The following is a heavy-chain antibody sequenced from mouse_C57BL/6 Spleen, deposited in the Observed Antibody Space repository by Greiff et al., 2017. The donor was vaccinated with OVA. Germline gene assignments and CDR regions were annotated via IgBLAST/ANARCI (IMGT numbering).Heavy chain of an antibody. D-gene: IGHD2-3*01. V-gene: IGHV2-2*01. J-gene: IGHJ4*01. CDR1: GFSLTSYG. CDR3: ARNFYDGYPGTSMDY. Sequence: VQVVESGPGLVQPSQSLSITCTVSGFSLTSYGVHWVRQSPGKGLEWLGVIWSGGSTDYNAAFISRLSISKDNSKSQVFFKMNSLQADDTAIYYCARNFYDGYPGTSMDYWGQGTSVTVSS. CDR2: IWSGGST.